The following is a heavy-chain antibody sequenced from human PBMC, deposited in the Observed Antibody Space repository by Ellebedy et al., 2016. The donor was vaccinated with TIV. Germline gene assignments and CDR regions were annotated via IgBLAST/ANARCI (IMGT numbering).Heavy chain of an antibody. V-gene: IGHV4-39*01. D-gene: IGHD3-9*01. Sequence: MPSETLSLTCTVSGGSISSSSYYWGWIRQPPGKGLEWIGSIYYSGSTYYNPSLKSRVTISVDTSKNQFSLKLSSVTAADTAVYYCARISYDILTGPIFDYWGQGTLVTVSS. J-gene: IGHJ4*02. CDR2: IYYSGST. CDR1: GGSISSSSYY. CDR3: ARISYDILTGPIFDY.